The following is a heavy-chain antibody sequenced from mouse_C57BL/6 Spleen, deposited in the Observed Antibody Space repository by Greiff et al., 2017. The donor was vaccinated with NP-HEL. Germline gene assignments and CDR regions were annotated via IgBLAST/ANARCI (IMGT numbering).Heavy chain of an antibody. J-gene: IGHJ2*01. Sequence: EVQLQESGGGLVQPKGSLKLSCAASGFSFNTYAMNWVRQAPGKGLEWVARIRSKSNNYATYYADSVKDRFTISRDDSESMLYLQMNNLKTEDTAMYYCVREGYGSFFDYWGQGTTLTVSS. D-gene: IGHD1-1*01. CDR1: GFSFNTYA. CDR3: VREGYGSFFDY. CDR2: IRSKSNNYAT. V-gene: IGHV10-1*01.